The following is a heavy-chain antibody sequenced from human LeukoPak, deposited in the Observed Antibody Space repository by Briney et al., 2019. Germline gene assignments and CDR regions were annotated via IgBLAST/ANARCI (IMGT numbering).Heavy chain of an antibody. V-gene: IGHV3-33*01. D-gene: IGHD6-6*01. Sequence: GRSLRLSCAASGFTFSSYCMHWVRQAPGKGLEWVAVMWFDGSNIYYADSVKGRFTISRDNSKNTLYLQMNSLRAEDTAVYYCARDYSSSWLRFCDYWGQGTLVTVSS. CDR3: ARDYSSSWLRFCDY. CDR2: MWFDGSNI. CDR1: GFTFSSYC. J-gene: IGHJ4*02.